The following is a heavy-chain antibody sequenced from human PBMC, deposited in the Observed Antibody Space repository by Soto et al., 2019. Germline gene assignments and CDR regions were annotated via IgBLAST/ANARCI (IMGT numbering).Heavy chain of an antibody. CDR2: LSFDGEKT. Sequence: GGSLRLSCAVSGITVSGKKYITWVRQAPGKGLEWVAVLSFDGEKTYYADSVRGRFTISRDNFKNTLSLQMNNLRIEDAGVYFCAREDDYNYRYFNYGLDVWGQGTTVTVSS. D-gene: IGHD5-12*01. V-gene: IGHV3-30*03. J-gene: IGHJ6*02. CDR1: GITVSGK. CDR3: AREDDYNYRYFNYGLDV.